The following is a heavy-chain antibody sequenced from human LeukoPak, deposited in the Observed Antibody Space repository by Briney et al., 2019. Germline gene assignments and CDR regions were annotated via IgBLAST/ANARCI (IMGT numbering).Heavy chain of an antibody. CDR3: AKELPLGAAAGICFDY. D-gene: IGHD6-13*01. CDR1: GFTVSSSY. Sequence: GGSLRLSCAASGFTVSSSYMSWVRQAPGKGLEWVSVFYSGGKTYYTDSVKGRFTISRDNSKNTLYLQMNSLRAEDTAVYYCAKELPLGAAAGICFDYWGQGTLVTVSS. V-gene: IGHV3-53*01. J-gene: IGHJ4*02. CDR2: FYSGGKT.